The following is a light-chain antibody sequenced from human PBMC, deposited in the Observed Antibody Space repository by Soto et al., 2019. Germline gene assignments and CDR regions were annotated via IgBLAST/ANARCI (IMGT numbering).Light chain of an antibody. CDR1: QGISRW. V-gene: IGKV1-12*01. CDR2: GAS. CDR3: PQANSFPLT. J-gene: IGKJ5*01. Sequence: DIQMTQSPSFVSASVGDRVTITCRASQGISRWLAWYQQRPGKAPELLIDGASSLPSGGPSRFSGRGSGTEFTLTISRLQPEDFATSYCPQANSFPLTVGQATRLEIK.